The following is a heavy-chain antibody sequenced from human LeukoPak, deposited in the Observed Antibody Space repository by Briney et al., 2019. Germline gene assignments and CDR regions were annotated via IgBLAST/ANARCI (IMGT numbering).Heavy chain of an antibody. J-gene: IGHJ4*02. CDR2: ISYDGRSQ. CDR3: AKDSSSWYGDFDY. CDR1: GFTFSNFG. Sequence: GGSLRLSCAASGFTFSNFGFHWVRQAPGKGLEWVSVISYDGRSQYYADSVKGRFTISRDNSKNTLYLQMNSLRAEDTAVYYCAKDSSSWYGDFDYWGQGTPVTVSS. V-gene: IGHV3-30*18. D-gene: IGHD6-13*01.